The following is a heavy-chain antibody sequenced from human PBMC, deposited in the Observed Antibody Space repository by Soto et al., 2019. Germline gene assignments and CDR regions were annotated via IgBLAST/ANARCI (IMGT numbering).Heavy chain of an antibody. CDR3: ARDRWQWLYRYCFDY. V-gene: IGHV3-30-3*01. Sequence: QVQLVDSGGGVVQPGRSLRLSCAASGFTFSNYAIHWVRQAPGQGLEWVAVISYDGSNKFYADSVKGRFTISRDNSKNTLYLQMNSLRSDDTAIYYWARDRWQWLYRYCFDYWGQGTLVTVAS. CDR2: ISYDGSNK. J-gene: IGHJ4*02. CDR1: GFTFSNYA. D-gene: IGHD6-19*01.